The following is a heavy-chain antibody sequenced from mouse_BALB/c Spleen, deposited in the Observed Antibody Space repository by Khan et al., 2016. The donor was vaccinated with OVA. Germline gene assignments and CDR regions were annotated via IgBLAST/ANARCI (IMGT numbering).Heavy chain of an antibody. V-gene: IGHV5-17*02. CDR2: ISGDSNTI. J-gene: IGHJ2*01. CDR1: GFTFNSYG. CDR3: ATSYFYGYYFDY. Sequence: VQLVESGGGLVQPGGSRKLSCAASGFTFNSYGMHWVRQAPEKGLVWVAYISGDSNTIYYADTVKGRFTISRDNPKNHLFLQMTSLMSEDTAMYYCATSYFYGYYFDYWGPGTTLTVS. D-gene: IGHD1-1*01.